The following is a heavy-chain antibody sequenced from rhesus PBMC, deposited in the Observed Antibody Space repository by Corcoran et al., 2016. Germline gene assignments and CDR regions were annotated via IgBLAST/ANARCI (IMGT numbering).Heavy chain of an antibody. V-gene: IGHV4-73*01. CDR3: ARAGVGTGNFDY. D-gene: IGHD5-24*01. CDR1: GGSITGYYY. J-gene: IGHJ4*01. CDR2: IYGNSASA. Sequence: QVQLQQWGEGLVKPSETLSLTCAVYGGSITGYYYWSCIRPPPGKGREWIGYIYGNSASATYNPSLKNRVTISKDTSKNQFSLKLSSVTAADTAVYYCARAGVGTGNFDYWGQGVLVTVSS.